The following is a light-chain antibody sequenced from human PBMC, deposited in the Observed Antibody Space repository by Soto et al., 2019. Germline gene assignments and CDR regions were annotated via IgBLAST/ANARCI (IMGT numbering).Light chain of an antibody. Sequence: QTVVTQEPSFSVSPGGTVTLTCGLSSGSVSASYYPSWYQQTPGQAPRTLIYNTNTRSSGVPDRFSGSILGNKAALTITGAQADDDSDYSCVLYMGSGIWVFGGGTKLTVL. CDR1: SGSVSASYY. CDR2: NTN. J-gene: IGLJ3*02. CDR3: VLYMGSGIWV. V-gene: IGLV8-61*01.